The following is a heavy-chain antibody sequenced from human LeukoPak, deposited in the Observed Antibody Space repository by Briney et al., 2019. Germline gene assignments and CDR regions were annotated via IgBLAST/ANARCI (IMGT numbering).Heavy chain of an antibody. CDR2: IYTSGNT. D-gene: IGHD3-22*01. V-gene: IGHV4-61*02. J-gene: IGHJ6*03. CDR1: GGSISSASHY. CDR3: ARQYDSSGSRYYYYYMDV. Sequence: SETLSLTCTGSGGSISSASHYWSWIRQPAGKGLEGSGRIYTSGNTKYNPSLKSRVTISVDTSKNKFSLKLSSVTAADTDVYYCARQYDSSGSRYYYYYMDVWGKGTTVTISS.